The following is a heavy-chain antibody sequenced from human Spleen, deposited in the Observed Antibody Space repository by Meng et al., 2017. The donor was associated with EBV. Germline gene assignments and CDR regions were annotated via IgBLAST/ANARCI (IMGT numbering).Heavy chain of an antibody. J-gene: IGHJ4*02. Sequence: QVQLVQAGGEEKRPGASVKVSCKTSHYTFTDYHINWVRQAPGQGLEWMGCISTFNGGTKFAERFQGRLSMTTDTSTATAYMELRSLRSDDTAVYFCARDGPGYGYFDFWGQGSLVTVSS. V-gene: IGHV1-18*01. CDR3: ARDGPGYGYFDF. CDR2: ISTFNGGT. D-gene: IGHD1-1*01. CDR1: HYTFTDYH.